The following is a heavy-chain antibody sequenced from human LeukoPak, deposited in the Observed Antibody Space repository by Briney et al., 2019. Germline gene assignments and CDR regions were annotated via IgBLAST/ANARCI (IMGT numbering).Heavy chain of an antibody. Sequence: GGSLRLSCAASGFTFSDYYMSWIRQAPGKGLEWVSYISSRGSTIYYADSVKGRFTISKDNAKTSLSLQMNSLRAEDTAVYYCARFRYSSSWYFDYWGQGTLVTVSS. CDR3: ARFRYSSSWYFDY. CDR1: GFTFSDYY. D-gene: IGHD6-13*01. CDR2: ISSRGSTI. V-gene: IGHV3-11*01. J-gene: IGHJ4*02.